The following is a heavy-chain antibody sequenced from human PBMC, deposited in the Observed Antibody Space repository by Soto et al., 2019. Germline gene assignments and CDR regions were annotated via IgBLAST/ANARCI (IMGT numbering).Heavy chain of an antibody. D-gene: IGHD3-16*01. Sequence: PSETLSLTCSVSNGSINSAGHFWSWLRQHPGKGLEWLGYIYYTGSTYYNPALQRRAVFSIDTSKTRFSLKLTSVTAADTAVYYCARGFGGVSLDYIDFWGQGTQVTVSS. J-gene: IGHJ4*02. CDR2: IYYTGST. CDR3: ARGFGGVSLDYIDF. CDR1: NGSINSAGHF. V-gene: IGHV4-31*03.